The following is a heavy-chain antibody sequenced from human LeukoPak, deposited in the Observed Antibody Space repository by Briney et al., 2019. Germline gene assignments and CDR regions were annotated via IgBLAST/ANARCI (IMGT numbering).Heavy chain of an antibody. V-gene: IGHV3-23*01. CDR3: AKAYYYGSGGYYVSFDN. CDR2: ISGSGGST. D-gene: IGHD3-10*01. Sequence: SGGSLRLSCAASGFAFSSYAMNWVRQAPGKGLQWVSAISGSGGSTYYADSVKGRFTISRDNSKNTLYLQMNSLRAEDTAVYYCAKAYYYGSGGYYVSFDNWGQGTLVTVSS. J-gene: IGHJ4*02. CDR1: GFAFSSYA.